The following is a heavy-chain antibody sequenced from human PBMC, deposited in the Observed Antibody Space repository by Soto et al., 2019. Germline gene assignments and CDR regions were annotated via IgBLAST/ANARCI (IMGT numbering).Heavy chain of an antibody. CDR3: ARGAATVVTPGVYYYDGMDV. Sequence: QVQLVQSGAEVKKPGSSVKVSCKASGGTFSSYAISWVRQAPGQGLEWMGGIIPIFGTANYAQKFQGRVMITADKSTSTAYMELSSLRAEDTAVYYCARGAATVVTPGVYYYDGMDVWGRGTTVTVSS. V-gene: IGHV1-69*06. CDR1: GGTFSSYA. CDR2: IIPIFGTA. J-gene: IGHJ6*02. D-gene: IGHD4-17*01.